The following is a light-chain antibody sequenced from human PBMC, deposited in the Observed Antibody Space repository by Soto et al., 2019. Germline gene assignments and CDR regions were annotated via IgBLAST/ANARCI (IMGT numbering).Light chain of an antibody. Sequence: ILMTHSPGTLSVFSVETGTLSCRASQSVGTNLAWYQQRPGQAPRLLVYGASTRASGIPPRFSGSGSGTDFTLTISSLQSEDFAVYYCQQLNYWPRITFGQGTRLEIK. J-gene: IGKJ5*01. CDR2: GAS. CDR1: QSVGTN. CDR3: QQLNYWPRIT. V-gene: IGKV3-15*01.